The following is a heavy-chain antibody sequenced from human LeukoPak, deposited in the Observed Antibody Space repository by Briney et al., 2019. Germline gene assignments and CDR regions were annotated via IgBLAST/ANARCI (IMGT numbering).Heavy chain of an antibody. CDR3: ATRSYF. D-gene: IGHD2/OR15-2a*01. J-gene: IGHJ4*02. Sequence: PGGSLRLSCAASGFTFSSYSMNWVRQAPGKGLEWVSSISGSGGNTYYADSVRGRFTISRDNSKNTLYLQMNSLRDEDTALYYCATRSYFGGQGTLVTVSS. V-gene: IGHV3-23*01. CDR2: ISGSGGNT. CDR1: GFTFSSYS.